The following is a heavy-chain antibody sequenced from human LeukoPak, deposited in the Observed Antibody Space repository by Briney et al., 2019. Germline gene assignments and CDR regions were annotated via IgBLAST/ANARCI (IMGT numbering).Heavy chain of an antibody. D-gene: IGHD1-26*01. Sequence: PGGSLRPSCAASGFPFSSYWMHWVRQAPGKGLVWVSRINIDGSNTNYADSVKGRFTISRDNAKNTLYLQMDSLRAEDTAVYYCARSLGGAYDYWGQGTLVTVSS. CDR3: ARSLGGAYDY. V-gene: IGHV3-74*01. CDR2: INIDGSNT. CDR1: GFPFSSYW. J-gene: IGHJ4*02.